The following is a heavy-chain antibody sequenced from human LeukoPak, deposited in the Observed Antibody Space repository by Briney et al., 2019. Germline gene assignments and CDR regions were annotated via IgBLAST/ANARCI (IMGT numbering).Heavy chain of an antibody. Sequence: PGGPLRLSGAASAVRFGSCTMSWVRQAPGKGLEWVSFISSNSSYIYYADSVKGRFTISRDNAKNSLYLQVNSLRAEDTAVYYCVRAGASGYYYGMDVWGQGTTVTVSS. CDR1: AVRFGSCT. D-gene: IGHD3-10*01. V-gene: IGHV3-21*01. J-gene: IGHJ6*02. CDR3: VRAGASGYYYGMDV. CDR2: ISSNSSYI.